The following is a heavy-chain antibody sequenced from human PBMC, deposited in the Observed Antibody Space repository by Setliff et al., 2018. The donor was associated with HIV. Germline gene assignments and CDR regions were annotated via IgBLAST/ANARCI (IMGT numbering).Heavy chain of an antibody. CDR1: GGSISSSSYY. J-gene: IGHJ4*02. CDR3: ARDGYSSSWYVISGSFDY. D-gene: IGHD6-13*01. V-gene: IGHV4-39*07. CDR2: VYYSGST. Sequence: TLSLTCIVSGGSISSSSYYWGWIRQPPGKGLEWTGTVYYSGSTYYNPSLKSRVTISVDTSENQFSLKLSSVTAADTAVYYCARDGYSSSWYVISGSFDYWGQGILVTVSS.